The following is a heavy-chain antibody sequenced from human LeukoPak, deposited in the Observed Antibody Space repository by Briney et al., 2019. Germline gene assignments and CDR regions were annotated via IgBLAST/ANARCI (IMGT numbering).Heavy chain of an antibody. V-gene: IGHV3-64*04. CDR1: GFIFSSYA. CDR2: ISNSGGTT. CDR3: AKDLTRSSGGFDY. J-gene: IGHJ4*02. D-gene: IGHD6-6*01. Sequence: GGSLRLSCSASGFIFSSYAMCWVRQAPGKGLEYVSAISNSGGTTYYADSVKGRFTISRDNSKNTVYLQMNSLRAEDTAVYYCAKDLTRSSGGFDYWGQRTLVTVSS.